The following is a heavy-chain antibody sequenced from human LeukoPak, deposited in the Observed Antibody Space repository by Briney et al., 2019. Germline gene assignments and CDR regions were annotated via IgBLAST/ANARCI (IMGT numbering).Heavy chain of an antibody. J-gene: IGHJ4*02. CDR3: ARSDHIWGSYRVYDY. CDR2: ISHSENT. V-gene: IGHV4-4*02. CDR1: GGSISSRSW. D-gene: IGHD3-16*02. Sequence: SETLSLTCAVSGGSISSRSWWSWVRQAPGKGLEWIGEISHSENTNYNPSLKSRVTTSIDKSNNQFSLNLTSVTAADTAVYYCARSDHIWGSYRVYDYWGQGTLVTVSS.